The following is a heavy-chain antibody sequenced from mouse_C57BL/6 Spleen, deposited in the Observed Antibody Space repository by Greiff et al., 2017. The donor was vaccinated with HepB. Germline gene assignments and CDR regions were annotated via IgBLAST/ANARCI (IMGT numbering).Heavy chain of an antibody. CDR1: GFTFSSYA. V-gene: IGHV5-4*01. CDR2: ISDGGSYT. CDR3: ARDRRMYSNYDYYAMDY. Sequence: EVQGVESGGGLVKPGGSLKLSCAASGFTFSSYAMSWVRQTPEKRLEWVATISDGGSYTYYPDNVKGRFTISRDNAKNNLYLQMSHLKSEDTAMYYCARDRRMYSNYDYYAMDYWGQGTSVTVSS. J-gene: IGHJ4*01. D-gene: IGHD2-5*01.